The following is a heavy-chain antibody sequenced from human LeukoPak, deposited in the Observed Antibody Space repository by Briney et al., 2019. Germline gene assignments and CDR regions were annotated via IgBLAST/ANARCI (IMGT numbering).Heavy chain of an antibody. CDR1: GVSVSDYF. D-gene: IGHD6-13*01. CDR2: INHSGSS. J-gene: IGHJ5*02. Sequence: SETLSLTCAVYGVSVSDYFWSWIRQPPGKGLEWIGEINHSGSSNYNPSLKSRVTISVDTSKNQFSLKVTSVTAADTAVYYCARGLIAAAGIDPWGQGTLVTVSS. CDR3: ARGLIAAAGIDP. V-gene: IGHV4-34*01.